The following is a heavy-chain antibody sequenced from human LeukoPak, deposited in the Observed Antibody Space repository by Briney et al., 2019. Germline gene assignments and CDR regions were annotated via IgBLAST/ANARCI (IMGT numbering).Heavy chain of an antibody. CDR3: TDWAASSSWDH. Sequence: GGSLTLSCAASGSFFNNAWMNWVGQAPGKGLEWVGRIKSKTDGETTDYAAPVKGRFTISRDDSKNMLYLQMNSLKIEDTAVYYCTDWAASSSWDHWGQGTLVSVSS. D-gene: IGHD6-6*01. J-gene: IGHJ4*02. CDR1: GSFFNNAW. V-gene: IGHV3-15*07. CDR2: IKSKTDGETT.